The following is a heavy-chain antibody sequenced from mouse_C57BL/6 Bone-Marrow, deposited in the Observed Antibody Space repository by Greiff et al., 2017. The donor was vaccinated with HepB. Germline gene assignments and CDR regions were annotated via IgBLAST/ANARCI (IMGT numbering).Heavy chain of an antibody. CDR1: GFTFSSYG. CDR3: ASGAGGDY. Sequence: EVKLVESGGDLVKPGGSLKLSCAASGFTFSSYGMSWVRQTPDKRLEWVATISSGGSYTYYPDSVKGRFTISRDNAKNTLYLQMSRLKSEDTAMYYGASGAGGDYWGQGTTLTVSS. J-gene: IGHJ2*01. CDR2: ISSGGSYT. V-gene: IGHV5-6*02.